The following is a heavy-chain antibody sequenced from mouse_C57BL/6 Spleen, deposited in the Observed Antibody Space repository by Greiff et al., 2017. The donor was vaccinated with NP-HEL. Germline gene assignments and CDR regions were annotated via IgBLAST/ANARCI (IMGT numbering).Heavy chain of an antibody. CDR2: IDPSDSYT. J-gene: IGHJ1*03. CDR3: ARKGTTVVDRYFDV. V-gene: IGHV1-50*01. D-gene: IGHD1-1*01. Sequence: QVQLQQPGAELVKPGASVKLSCKASGYTFTSYWMQWVKQRPGQGLEWIGEIDPSDSYTNYNQKFKGKATLTVDTSSSTAYMQLSSLTSEDSAVYYCARKGTTVVDRYFDVWGTGTTVTVSS. CDR1: GYTFTSYW.